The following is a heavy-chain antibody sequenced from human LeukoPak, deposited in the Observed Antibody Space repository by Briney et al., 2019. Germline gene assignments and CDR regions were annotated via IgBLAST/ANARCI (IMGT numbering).Heavy chain of an antibody. D-gene: IGHD3-9*01. J-gene: IGHJ5*02. CDR3: ARGQRALLRYFDWSFDP. CDR2: INPNSGGT. CDR1: GYTFTGYY. V-gene: IGHV1-2*02. Sequence: ASVKVSCKASGYTFTGYYMHWVRQAPGQGLEWMGWINPNSGGTNYAQKFQGRVTMTRDTSISTAYMELSRLRSDDTAVYYCARGQRALLRYFDWSFDPWGQGTLVTVSS.